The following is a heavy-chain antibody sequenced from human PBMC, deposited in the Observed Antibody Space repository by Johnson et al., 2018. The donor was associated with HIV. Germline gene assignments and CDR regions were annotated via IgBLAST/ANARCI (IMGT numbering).Heavy chain of an antibody. CDR2: IYSGGTT. CDR3: AWEGGPPRLALDI. Sequence: VQLVESGGGLVQPGGSLRLSCAASGFTVSSNYMTWVRQAPGKRLEWVSVIYSGGTTYNADSVKGRFTISSDNSKNTLYLQMNNLRAEDTAVYYCAWEGGPPRLALDIWGQGTMVTVSS. V-gene: IGHV3-66*01. CDR1: GFTVSSNY. D-gene: IGHD3-16*01. J-gene: IGHJ3*02.